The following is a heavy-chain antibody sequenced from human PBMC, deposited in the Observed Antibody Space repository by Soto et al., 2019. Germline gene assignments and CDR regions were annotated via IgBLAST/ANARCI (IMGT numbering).Heavy chain of an antibody. Sequence: GASVKVSCKASGGTFSSYAISWVRQAPGQGLEWMGGIIPIFGTANYAQKFQGRVTITADESTSTAYMELSSLRSEDTAVYYYAREIITIFGVVIVYYYGMDVWGQGTTVTVSS. CDR1: GGTFSSYA. J-gene: IGHJ6*02. V-gene: IGHV1-69*13. D-gene: IGHD3-3*01. CDR2: IIPIFGTA. CDR3: AREIITIFGVVIVYYYGMDV.